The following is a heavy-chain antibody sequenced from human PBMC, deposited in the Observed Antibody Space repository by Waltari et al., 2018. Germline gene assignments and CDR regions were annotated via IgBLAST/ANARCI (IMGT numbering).Heavy chain of an antibody. D-gene: IGHD6-19*01. Sequence: QVQLVQSGAEVKKPGASVKVSCKASGYTFTGYYMHWVRQAPGQGLEWMGRINPIFGTANYAQKFQGRVTITADESTSTAYMELSSLRSEDTAVYYCARDLGYSSGWSGWFDPWGQGTLVTVSS. J-gene: IGHJ5*02. CDR2: INPIFGTA. V-gene: IGHV1-69*01. CDR1: GYTFTGYY. CDR3: ARDLGYSSGWSGWFDP.